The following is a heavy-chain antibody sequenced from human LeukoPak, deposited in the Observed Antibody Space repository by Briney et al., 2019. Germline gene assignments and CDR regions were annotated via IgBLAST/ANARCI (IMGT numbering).Heavy chain of an antibody. V-gene: IGHV3-15*01. Sequence: GGSLILSCAASGFTFSNAWMSWVRQAPGKGLEWVGRIKSKTDGGTTDYAAPVKGRFTISRDDSKNTLYLQMNSLKTEDTAVYYCTTIDSGYYGSGSYLRDYWGQGTLVTVSS. CDR1: GFTFSNAW. J-gene: IGHJ4*02. CDR3: TTIDSGYYGSGSYLRDY. D-gene: IGHD3-10*01. CDR2: IKSKTDGGTT.